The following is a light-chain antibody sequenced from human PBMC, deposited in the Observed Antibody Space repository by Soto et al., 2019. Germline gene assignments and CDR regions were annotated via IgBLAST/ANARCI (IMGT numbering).Light chain of an antibody. Sequence: IQLTQSPSSLSASVGDRVTITCRAGQGISSYLGWYQQKPGKAPKLLIYAASNLQSGVPSRFSGSGSGTDFTLTISSLQPEDFATYYCQQSYSTRITFGQGTRLEIK. V-gene: IGKV1-39*01. CDR3: QQSYSTRIT. J-gene: IGKJ5*01. CDR2: AAS. CDR1: QGISSY.